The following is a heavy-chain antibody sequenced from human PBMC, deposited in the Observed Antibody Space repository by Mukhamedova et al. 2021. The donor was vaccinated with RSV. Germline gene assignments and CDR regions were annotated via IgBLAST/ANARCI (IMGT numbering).Heavy chain of an antibody. Sequence: EYMGGIIPIFGTANYAQKFQGRVTITADESTSTAYMELSSLRSEDTAGYYCALGPRYCSSTSCYSFDFWGQGTLVTVSS. CDR3: ALGPRYCSSTSCYSFDF. D-gene: IGHD2-2*01. J-gene: IGHJ4*02. CDR2: IIPIFGTA. V-gene: IGHV1-69*01.